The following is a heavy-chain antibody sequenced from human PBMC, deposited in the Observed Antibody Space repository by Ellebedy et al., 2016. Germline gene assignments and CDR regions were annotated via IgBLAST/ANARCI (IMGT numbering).Heavy chain of an antibody. J-gene: IGHJ4*02. D-gene: IGHD3-9*01. Sequence: ASEKVSCKVSGYSLTELSMHWVRQAPGKGLEWMGGFDPEDGETIYAQKFQGRVTMTEDTSTDTAYMELSSLRSEDTAVYYCATGLLTLMDFDYWGQGTLVTVSS. CDR3: ATGLLTLMDFDY. CDR2: FDPEDGET. V-gene: IGHV1-24*01. CDR1: GYSLTELS.